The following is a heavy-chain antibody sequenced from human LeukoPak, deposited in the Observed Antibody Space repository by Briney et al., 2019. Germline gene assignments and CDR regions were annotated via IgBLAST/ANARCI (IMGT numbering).Heavy chain of an antibody. Sequence: GSLRLSCAASGFTSSSYSMNWVRQAPGKGLEWVSSISTSSSYIYYADSVKGRFTISRDNARKSVFLQMNSLRAEDTAVYYCARDTFTCYYMDVWGKGTTVTISS. V-gene: IGHV3-21*01. J-gene: IGHJ6*03. CDR2: ISTSSSYI. D-gene: IGHD2/OR15-2a*01. CDR3: ARDTFTCYYMDV. CDR1: GFTSSSYS.